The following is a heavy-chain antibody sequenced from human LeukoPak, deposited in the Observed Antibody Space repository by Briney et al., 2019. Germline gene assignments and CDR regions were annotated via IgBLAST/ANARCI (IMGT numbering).Heavy chain of an antibody. D-gene: IGHD2-8*01. J-gene: IGHJ4*02. CDR2: IRASGVRT. CDR1: EFTFSNYA. CDR3: ARDPLFCTNGVCPIYYFDY. V-gene: IGHV3-23*01. Sequence: GGSLRLSCEASEFTFSNYAMSWVRQAPGKGLEGVSTIRASGVRTDYADSVKGRFTISRDNSKNTLYLQMNSLRVEDTAVYYCARDPLFCTNGVCPIYYFDYWGQGTLVTVSS.